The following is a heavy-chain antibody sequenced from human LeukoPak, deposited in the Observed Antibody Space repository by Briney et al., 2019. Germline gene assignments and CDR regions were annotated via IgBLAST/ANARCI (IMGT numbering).Heavy chain of an antibody. CDR3: ARQGLYDSSDFWTFQH. V-gene: IGHV3-11*06. J-gene: IGHJ1*01. D-gene: IGHD3/OR15-3a*01. CDR1: GFIFSDYY. CDR2: ISSSSGYK. Sequence: PGESLRLSCAASGFIFSDYYMSWIRQTPEKGLEWLSYISSSSGYKNYADSLKGRFTISRDNAKNSVYLQMNSLSAEDTAVYYCARQGLYDSSDFWTFQHWGQGTLVTVSS.